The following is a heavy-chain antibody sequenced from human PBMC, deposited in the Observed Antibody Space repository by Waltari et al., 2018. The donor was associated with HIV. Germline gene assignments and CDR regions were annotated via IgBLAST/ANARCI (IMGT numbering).Heavy chain of an antibody. D-gene: IGHD5-18*01. CDR2: INPNSGGT. J-gene: IGHJ3*02. V-gene: IGHV1-2*06. Sequence: QVQLVQSGAEVKKPGASVKVSCKASGYTFTGYYLQWVRQAPGQGLEWMGRINPNSGGTNYAQKFQGRVTMTRDTSISTAYMELSRLRSDDTAVYYCARHSFYGIQRWLPEFPQTAYDIWGQGTMVAVSS. CDR3: ARHSFYGIQRWLPEFPQTAYDI. CDR1: GYTFTGYY.